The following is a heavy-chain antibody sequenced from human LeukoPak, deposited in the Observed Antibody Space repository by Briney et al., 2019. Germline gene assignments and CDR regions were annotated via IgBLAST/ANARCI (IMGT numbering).Heavy chain of an antibody. Sequence: PSETLSLTCAVYGGSFSGYYWSWIRQPPGKGLEWIGEINHSGSTNYNPSLKSRVTISVDTSKNQFSLKLSSVTAADTAVYYCARLRAAAGNYYYYYYGMDVWGQGTTVTVSS. CDR1: GGSFSGYY. D-gene: IGHD6-13*01. V-gene: IGHV4-34*01. J-gene: IGHJ6*02. CDR2: INHSGST. CDR3: ARLRAAAGNYYYYYYGMDV.